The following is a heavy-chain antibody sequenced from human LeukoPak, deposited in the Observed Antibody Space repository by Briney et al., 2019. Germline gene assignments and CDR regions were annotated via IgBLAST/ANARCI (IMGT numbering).Heavy chain of an antibody. CDR3: ARDYSGYEFDY. CDR1: GGSISSYF. Sequence: ASETLSLTCTVSGGSISSYFWCWIRQPPGKGLEWIGCLYYSGRTNYSPSLTSRVTLSADTSKNQFSLKLNSVTAADSAIYYCARDYSGYEFDYWGQGTLVTVSS. D-gene: IGHD5-12*01. V-gene: IGHV4-59*01. CDR2: LYYSGRT. J-gene: IGHJ4*02.